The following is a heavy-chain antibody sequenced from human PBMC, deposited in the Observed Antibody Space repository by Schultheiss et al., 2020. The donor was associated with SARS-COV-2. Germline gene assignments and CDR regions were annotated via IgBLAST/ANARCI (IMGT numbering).Heavy chain of an antibody. CDR2: IWYDGSNK. J-gene: IGHJ6*02. D-gene: IGHD6-19*01. Sequence: GGSLRLSCAASGFTFSTYDMSWVRQAPGKGLEWVAVIWYDGSNKYYADSVKGRFTISRDNSNNTVYLQMNSLRAEDTAVYYCAKDWGSGWRGYYGMDVWGQGTTVTVSS. CDR3: AKDWGSGWRGYYGMDV. CDR1: GFTFSTYD. V-gene: IGHV3-33*06.